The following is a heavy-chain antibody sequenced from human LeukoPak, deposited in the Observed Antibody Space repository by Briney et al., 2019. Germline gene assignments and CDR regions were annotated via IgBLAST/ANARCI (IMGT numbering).Heavy chain of an antibody. J-gene: IGHJ2*01. CDR1: GYTFTSYG. V-gene: IGHV1-18*01. CDR2: ISAYNGNT. D-gene: IGHD3-9*01. CDR3: ARDRGARYYDILTGQFDL. Sequence: ASVKVSCKASGYTFTSYGISWVRQAPGQGLEWMGWISAYNGNTNYAQKLQGRVTMTTDTSTSTAYMELRSLRSDDTAVYYCARDRGARYYDILTGQFDLWGRGTLVTVSS.